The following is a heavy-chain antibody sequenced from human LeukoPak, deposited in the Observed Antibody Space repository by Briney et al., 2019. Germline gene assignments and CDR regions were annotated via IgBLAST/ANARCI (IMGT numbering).Heavy chain of an antibody. CDR3: ARDPYSGNYGAYYYYYMDV. CDR2: ISSGSGIYK. V-gene: IGHV3-21*01. J-gene: IGHJ6*03. Sequence: GGSLRLSCAGYEFSFSSYSMNWVRQAPGKGLEWVSSISSGSGIYKYYTDSVKGRFTISRDNAKNSLYLQMDSLRVEDTAGYYCARDPYSGNYGAYYYYYMDVWGKGTTVTVSS. D-gene: IGHD1-26*01. CDR1: EFSFSSYS.